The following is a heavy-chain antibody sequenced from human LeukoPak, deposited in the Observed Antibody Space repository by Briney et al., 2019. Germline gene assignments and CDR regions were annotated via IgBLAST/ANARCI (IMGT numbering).Heavy chain of an antibody. D-gene: IGHD3-10*01. CDR3: ARLQSYGSGRSYYMDV. CDR2: IHTSGNT. CDR1: GASISSSY. Sequence: SETLSLTCTVSGASISSSYWSWIRQPPGEGLEWIGYIHTSGNTNYNPSLQSRVTMSVDTSKNQFSLNLTSVTAADTAVYYCARLQSYGSGRSYYMDVWGQGTTVTVSS. J-gene: IGHJ6*03. V-gene: IGHV4-4*09.